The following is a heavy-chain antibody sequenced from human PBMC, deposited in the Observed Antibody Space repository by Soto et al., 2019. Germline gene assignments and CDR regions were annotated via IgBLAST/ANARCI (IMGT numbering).Heavy chain of an antibody. CDR1: GYTFTGYY. CDR2: INPNSGGT. V-gene: IGHV1-2*02. J-gene: IGHJ6*02. D-gene: IGHD3-3*01. CDR3: ARRGYYDFWSGYDYYYYGMDV. Sequence: WASVRVSCKASGYTFTGYYMHWVRQAPGQGLEWMGWINPNSGGTNYAQKFQGRVTMTRDTSISTAYMELSRLRSDDTAVYYCARRGYYDFWSGYDYYYYGMDVWGQGTTVTVSS.